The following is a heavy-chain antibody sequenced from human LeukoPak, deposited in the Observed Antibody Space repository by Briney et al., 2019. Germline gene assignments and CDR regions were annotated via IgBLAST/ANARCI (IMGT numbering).Heavy chain of an antibody. CDR2: INPSGGST. D-gene: IGHD3-10*01. CDR3: ARENRKATMVRGANIPIYFDY. CDR1: GYTFTSYY. Sequence: ASVKVSCKASGYTFTSYYMHWVRQAPGQGLEWMGIINPSGGSTSYAQKFQGRVTMTRDTSTSTVYMELSSLRSEDTAVYYCARENRKATMVRGANIPIYFDYWGQGTLVTVSS. V-gene: IGHV1-46*03. J-gene: IGHJ4*02.